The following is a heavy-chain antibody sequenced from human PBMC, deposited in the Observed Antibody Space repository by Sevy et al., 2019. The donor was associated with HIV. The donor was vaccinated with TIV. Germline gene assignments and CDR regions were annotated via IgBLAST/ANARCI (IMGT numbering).Heavy chain of an antibody. CDR2: ISYDGSNK. CDR1: GFTFSSYA. V-gene: IGHV3-30*04. CDR3: ARGGYCSGGSCYLGEFDY. Sequence: GGSLRLSCAASGFTFSSYAMHWVRQAPGKGLEWVAVISYDGSNKYYADSVKGRFTISRDNSKNTLYLQMNSLRAEDTAVYYCARGGYCSGGSCYLGEFDYWGQGTLVTVSS. J-gene: IGHJ4*02. D-gene: IGHD2-15*01.